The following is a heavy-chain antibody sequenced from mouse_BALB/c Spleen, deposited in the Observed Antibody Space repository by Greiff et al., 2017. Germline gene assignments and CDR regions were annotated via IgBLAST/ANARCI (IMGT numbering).Heavy chain of an antibody. CDR2: ISYSGST. CDR3: ARNYRYDGYFDV. J-gene: IGHJ1*01. D-gene: IGHD2-14*01. CDR1: GYSITSDYA. V-gene: IGHV3-2*02. Sequence: DVKLVESGPGLVKPSQSLSLTCTVTGYSITSDYAWNWIRQFPGNKLEWMGYISYSGSTSYNPSLKSRISITRDTSKNQFFLQLNSVTTEDTATYYCARNYRYDGYFDVWGAGTTVTVSS.